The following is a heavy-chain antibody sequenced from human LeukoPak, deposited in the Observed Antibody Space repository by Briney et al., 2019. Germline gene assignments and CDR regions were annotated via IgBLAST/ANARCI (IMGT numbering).Heavy chain of an antibody. V-gene: IGHV1-18*01. Sequence: ASVKVSCKASGGTFSSYAISWVRQAPGQGLEWMGWISAYNGNTNYAQKLQGRVTMTTDTSTSTAYMELRSLRSDDTAVYYCARCYPLYYFDYWGQGTLVTVSS. CDR1: GGTFSSYA. J-gene: IGHJ4*02. CDR3: ARCYPLYYFDY. D-gene: IGHD2-2*01. CDR2: ISAYNGNT.